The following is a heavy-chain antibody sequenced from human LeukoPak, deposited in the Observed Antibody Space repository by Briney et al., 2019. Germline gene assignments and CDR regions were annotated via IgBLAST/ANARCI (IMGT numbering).Heavy chain of an antibody. CDR2: INHSGST. CDR3: ARVTSGEFADY. Sequence: SETLSLTCAVYGGSFSGYYWSWIRQPPGKGLEWIGEINHSGSTNYNPSLKSRVTISVDTSKNQFSLYLSSVTAADTAVYYCARVTSGEFADYWGQGTLVTVSS. J-gene: IGHJ4*02. D-gene: IGHD3-10*01. CDR1: GGSFSGYY. V-gene: IGHV4-34*01.